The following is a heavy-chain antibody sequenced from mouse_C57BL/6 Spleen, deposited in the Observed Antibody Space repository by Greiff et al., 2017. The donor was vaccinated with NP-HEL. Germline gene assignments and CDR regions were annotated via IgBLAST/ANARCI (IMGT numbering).Heavy chain of an antibody. V-gene: IGHV5-17*01. D-gene: IGHD2-3*01. CDR3: ARDGYYENYAMDY. J-gene: IGHJ4*01. CDR1: GFTFSDYG. CDR2: ISSGSSTI. Sequence: EVHLVESGGGLVKPGGSLKLSCAASGFTFSDYGMHWVRQAPEKGLEWVAYISSGSSTIYYADTVKGRFTISRDNAKNTLFLQMTSLRSEDTAMYYCARDGYYENYAMDYWGQGTSVTVSS.